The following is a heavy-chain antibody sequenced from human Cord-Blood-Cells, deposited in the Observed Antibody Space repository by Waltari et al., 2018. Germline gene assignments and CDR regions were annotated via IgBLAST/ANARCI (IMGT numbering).Heavy chain of an antibody. V-gene: IGHV3-53*02. Sequence: EVQLVETGGGLIQPGGSLRLSCAASGFTVSSNYMSWVRQAPGKGLEWVSVIYSGGSTYYADSVKGRFTSSRDNSKNTLYLQMNSLRAEDTAVYYCARRAQGDYYYYGMDVWGQGTTVTVSS. D-gene: IGHD1-26*01. CDR2: IYSGGST. CDR1: GFTVSSNY. CDR3: ARRAQGDYYYYGMDV. J-gene: IGHJ6*02.